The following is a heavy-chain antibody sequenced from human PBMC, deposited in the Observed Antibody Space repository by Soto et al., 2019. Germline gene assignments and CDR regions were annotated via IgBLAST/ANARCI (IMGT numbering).Heavy chain of an antibody. D-gene: IGHD3-10*01. V-gene: IGHV3-23*01. J-gene: IGHJ4*02. CDR2: ISGSGGST. CDR1: GFTFSSYA. CDR3: AKAGRHSRRHITMVRGVIIWTDY. Sequence: GGSLRLSCAASGFTFSSYAMSWVRQAPGKGLEWVSAISGSGGSTYYADSVKGRFTISRDNSKNTLYLQMNSLRAEDTAVYYCAKAGRHSRRHITMVRGVIIWTDYWGQGTLVTVSS.